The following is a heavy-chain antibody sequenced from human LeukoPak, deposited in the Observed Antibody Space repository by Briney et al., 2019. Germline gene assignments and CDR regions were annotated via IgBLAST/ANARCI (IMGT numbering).Heavy chain of an antibody. J-gene: IGHJ5*02. CDR2: INPNSGRT. D-gene: IGHD6-13*01. CDR1: GYTFTGYY. Sequence: ASVKVSCKASGYTFTGYYMNWVRQAPGQGLEWMGWINPNSGRTNYAQNFQGRVTMTRDPSISTAYMELSGLTSNDTAVYYCARLTKKRIAAAGPNWFDPWGQGTLVTVSS. CDR3: ARLTKKRIAAAGPNWFDP. V-gene: IGHV1-2*02.